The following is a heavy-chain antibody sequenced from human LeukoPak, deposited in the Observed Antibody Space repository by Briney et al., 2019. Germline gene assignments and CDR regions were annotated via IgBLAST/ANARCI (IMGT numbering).Heavy chain of an antibody. J-gene: IGHJ3*02. Sequence: GGSLRLSCAASGFTFSSYWMSWVRQAPGKGLEWVANIKQDGSEKNYVDSVKGRFTISRDNAKNSLYLQMNSLRAEDMALYYCAKGVYSTSGYPEDAFDIWGQGTMVTVSS. V-gene: IGHV3-7*03. CDR3: AKGVYSTSGYPEDAFDI. CDR1: GFTFSSYW. CDR2: IKQDGSEK. D-gene: IGHD6-13*01.